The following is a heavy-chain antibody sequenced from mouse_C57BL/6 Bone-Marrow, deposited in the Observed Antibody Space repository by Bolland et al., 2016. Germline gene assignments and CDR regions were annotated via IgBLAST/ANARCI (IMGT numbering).Heavy chain of an antibody. V-gene: IGHV5-2*01. Sequence: AINSDGGSTYYPDTMERLFIISRDNTKKTLYLQMSSLRSEDTALYYCARRGYVAYWGQGTLV. CDR2: INSDGGST. J-gene: IGHJ3*01. D-gene: IGHD2-2*01. CDR3: ARRGYVAY.